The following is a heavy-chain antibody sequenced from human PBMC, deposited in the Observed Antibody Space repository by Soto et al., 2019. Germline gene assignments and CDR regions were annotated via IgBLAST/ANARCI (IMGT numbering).Heavy chain of an antibody. CDR1: SGSISSSRYY. J-gene: IGHJ3*02. CDR3: ARPPTASLDAFDI. V-gene: IGHV4-39*01. CDR2: IFYSGST. Sequence: SETLSLTCTVSSGSISSSRYYWGWIRQPPGKGLEWIGSIFYSGSTYHNPSLKSRVTISVDTSKNQFSLKLSSVTAADTAVYYCARPPTASLDAFDIWGQGTMVTVSS.